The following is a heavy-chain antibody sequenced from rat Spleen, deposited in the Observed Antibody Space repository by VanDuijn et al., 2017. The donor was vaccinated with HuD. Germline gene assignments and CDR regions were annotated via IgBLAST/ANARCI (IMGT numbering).Heavy chain of an antibody. CDR3: TTGFGVPFDY. D-gene: IGHD4-3*01. Sequence: EVQLVESGGGLVQPGRSMKLSCAASGFTFSNYGMAWVRQAPKKGLEWVAYISYDGGSTYYRDPVKGRFTISRDNAKSTLYLQMDSLRSEDTATYYCTTGFGVPFDYWGQGVMVTVSS. CDR1: GFTFSNYG. J-gene: IGHJ2*01. V-gene: IGHV5-20*01. CDR2: ISYDGGST.